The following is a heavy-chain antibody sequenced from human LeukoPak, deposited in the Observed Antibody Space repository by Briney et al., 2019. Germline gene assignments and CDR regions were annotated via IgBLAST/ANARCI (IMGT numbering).Heavy chain of an antibody. D-gene: IGHD5-18*01. Sequence: ASVKVSCKASGYTFTTYYMHWVRQAPGQGLEWMGIINPSGGSTSYAQKFQGRVTMTRDTSTSTVYMELSSLRSEATAVYYCARDGEVASSYGYYYYYMDVWGKGTTVTVSS. V-gene: IGHV1-46*01. CDR1: GYTFTTYY. CDR2: INPSGGST. J-gene: IGHJ6*03. CDR3: ARDGEVASSYGYYYYYMDV.